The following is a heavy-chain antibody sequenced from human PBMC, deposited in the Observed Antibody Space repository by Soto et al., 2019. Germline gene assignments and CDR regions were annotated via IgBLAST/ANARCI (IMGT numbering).Heavy chain of an antibody. D-gene: IGHD3-10*01. Sequence: ASVTVSCKASGYTFTSYAMHWVRPAPGQRREWMGWINAGNGNTKYPQKFQGRVTNTRDTSASTAYMELSSLRSEDTAGYYRSRDRAYGSGSYYMGGPPEYFYCCGLDVWAKGPRAPSP. CDR1: GYTFTSYA. V-gene: IGHV1-3*01. CDR3: SRDRAYGSGSYYMGGPPEYFYCCGLDV. CDR2: INAGNGNT. J-gene: IGHJ6*02.